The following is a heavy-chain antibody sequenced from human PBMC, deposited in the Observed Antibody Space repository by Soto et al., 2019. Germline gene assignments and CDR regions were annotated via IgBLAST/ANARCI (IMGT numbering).Heavy chain of an antibody. CDR2: ISGYNGNT. D-gene: IGHD6-13*01. CDR3: AGERDDSSWSSAESFQH. CDR1: GYTFTTDG. J-gene: IGHJ1*01. V-gene: IGHV1-18*01. Sequence: ASVKVSCKASGYTFTTDGVSWVRQAPGQGLGWMGWISGYNGNTNYAQRLQGRLTMTTDTSTSTVYMELRSLRSDDTAVYYCAGERDDSSWSSAESFQHWGQGTLVTVSS.